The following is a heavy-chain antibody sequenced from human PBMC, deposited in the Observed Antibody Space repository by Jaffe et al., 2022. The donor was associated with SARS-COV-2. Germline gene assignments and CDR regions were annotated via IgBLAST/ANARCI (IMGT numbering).Heavy chain of an antibody. V-gene: IGHV3-48*03. D-gene: IGHD6-19*01. CDR3: ARGAVRERYSTGYYY. CDR1: GFTFSSYE. Sequence: EVQLVESGGGLVQPGGSLRLSCAASGFTFSSYEMNWVRQAPGKGLEWVSYISSSSSTIYYADSVKGRFTISRDNAKNSLYLQMNSLRAEDTAVYYCARGAVRERYSTGYYYWGQGTLVTVSS. CDR2: ISSSSSTI. J-gene: IGHJ4*02.